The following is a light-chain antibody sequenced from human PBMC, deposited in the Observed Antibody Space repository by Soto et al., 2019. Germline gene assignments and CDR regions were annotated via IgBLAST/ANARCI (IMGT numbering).Light chain of an antibody. Sequence: EIVMTQSPATLSVSPWERATLSCRASQSVSSNLAWYQQKPGQAPRLLIYGASTRATGIPARFSGSGSGTEFTLTISSLQSEDFAVYYCQQYNNWPLWTFGQGTKV. CDR3: QQYNNWPLWT. V-gene: IGKV3-15*01. CDR1: QSVSSN. J-gene: IGKJ1*01. CDR2: GAS.